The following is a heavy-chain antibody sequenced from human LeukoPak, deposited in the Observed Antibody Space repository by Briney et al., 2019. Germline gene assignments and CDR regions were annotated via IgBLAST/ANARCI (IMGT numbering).Heavy chain of an antibody. Sequence: ASVKVSCKASGYTFTGYYMHWVRQAPGQGLEWMGWINPNSGGTNYAQKFQGRVTMTRDTSISTAYMELSRLRSDDTAVYYCARMGSGSYYGAFDIWGQGTMVTVSS. CDR2: INPNSGGT. D-gene: IGHD1-26*01. CDR1: GYTFTGYY. CDR3: ARMGSGSYYGAFDI. V-gene: IGHV1-2*02. J-gene: IGHJ3*02.